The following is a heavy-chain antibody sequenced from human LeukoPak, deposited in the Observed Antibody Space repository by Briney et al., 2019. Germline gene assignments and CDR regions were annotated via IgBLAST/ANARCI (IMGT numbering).Heavy chain of an antibody. D-gene: IGHD3-10*01. V-gene: IGHV3-21*01. CDR1: GFTFSTYG. CDR3: AREVVGTMVRGATLGNY. J-gene: IGHJ4*02. CDR2: ISSSSSYI. Sequence: GGSLRLPCAVSGFTFSTYGFHWVRQAPGKGLEWVSSISSSSSYIYYADSVKGRFTISRNNAKNSLYLQMNSLRAEDTAVYYCAREVVGTMVRGATLGNYWGQGTLVTVSS.